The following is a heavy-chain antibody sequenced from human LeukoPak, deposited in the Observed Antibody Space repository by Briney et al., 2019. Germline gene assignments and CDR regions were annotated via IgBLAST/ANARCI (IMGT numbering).Heavy chain of an antibody. J-gene: IGHJ4*02. CDR2: INDSGST. V-gene: IGHV4-4*02. CDR3: ARWLID. D-gene: IGHD3-22*01. Sequence: SGTLSLTCAVSGGSISSSKWWSWVRQPPGKGLEWVGEINDSGSTNCNPSLKSRVTISVDKSKNQISLNVGSVTAADTAVYYCARWLIDWGQGTLVTASS. CDR1: GGSISSSKW.